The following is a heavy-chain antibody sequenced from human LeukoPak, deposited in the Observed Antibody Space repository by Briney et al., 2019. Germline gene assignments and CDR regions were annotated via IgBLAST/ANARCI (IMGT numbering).Heavy chain of an antibody. Sequence: GGSLRLSCAASGFTFSNYEMNWVRQAPGKGLEWVSHITSGGTIYYADPVKGRFTTSRDNAKNSLYLQMNSLRAEDTAVYYCARGNYDLLTGSYWLDPWGQGTLVTVSS. CDR3: ARGNYDLLTGSYWLDP. V-gene: IGHV3-48*03. CDR2: ITSGGTI. J-gene: IGHJ5*02. D-gene: IGHD3-9*01. CDR1: GFTFSNYE.